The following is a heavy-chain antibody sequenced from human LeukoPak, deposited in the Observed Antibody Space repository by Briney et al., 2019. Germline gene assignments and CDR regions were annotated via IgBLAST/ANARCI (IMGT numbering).Heavy chain of an antibody. CDR1: GFTFSSYS. Sequence: PGGSLRLSCAASGFTFSSYSMNWVRQAPGKGLEWVSSISSSSSYIYYADSVKGRFTISRDNAKNSLYLQMNSLRAEDTAVYYCARRGPYYDSRFDYWGQGTLVTVPS. D-gene: IGHD3-22*01. CDR3: ARRGPYYDSRFDY. V-gene: IGHV3-21*01. CDR2: ISSSSSYI. J-gene: IGHJ4*02.